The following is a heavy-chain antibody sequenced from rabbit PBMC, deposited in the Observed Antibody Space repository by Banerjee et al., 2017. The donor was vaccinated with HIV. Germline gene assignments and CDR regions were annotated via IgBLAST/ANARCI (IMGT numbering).Heavy chain of an antibody. D-gene: IGHD1-1*01. CDR2: IDPVFGST. Sequence: QEQLVESGGGLVQPGGSLKLSCKASGFDFSSYGVSWVRQAPGKGLEWIGYIDPVFGSTYYASWVNGRFTISSHNAQNTLYLQLNSLTAADTATYFCATAYASSSGYYPPNLWGQGTLVTVS. CDR1: GFDFSSYG. CDR3: ATAYASSSGYYPPNL. V-gene: IGHV1S47*01. J-gene: IGHJ4*01.